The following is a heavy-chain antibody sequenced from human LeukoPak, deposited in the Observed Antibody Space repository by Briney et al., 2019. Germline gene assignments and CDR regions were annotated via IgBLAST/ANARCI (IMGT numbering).Heavy chain of an antibody. CDR1: GFTFSTYA. D-gene: IGHD6-13*01. CDR3: AITSIAAAARQGF. CDR2: ISGTGGST. Sequence: PGGSLRLSCAASGFTFSTYAMSWVRQAPGKGLEWVSAISGTGGSTYYTDSVKGRFTISRDNSKNTLYLQMNSLRAEDTALYYCAITSIAAAARQGFRGQGTLVTVSS. J-gene: IGHJ4*02. V-gene: IGHV3-23*01.